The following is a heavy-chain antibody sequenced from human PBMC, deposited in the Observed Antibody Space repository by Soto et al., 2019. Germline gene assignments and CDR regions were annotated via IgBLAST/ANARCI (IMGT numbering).Heavy chain of an antibody. J-gene: IGHJ4*02. Sequence: GESLSLSCTASGFDISSSSLDWVSQAPGKGLEWVANINQDGSEKHYVDSVKGRFTISRDNAKNSLYLQMSSLTAEDSALYYCSRSLDYWGQGSRVTVSS. CDR1: GFDISSSS. CDR2: INQDGSEK. CDR3: SRSLDY. V-gene: IGHV3-7*01.